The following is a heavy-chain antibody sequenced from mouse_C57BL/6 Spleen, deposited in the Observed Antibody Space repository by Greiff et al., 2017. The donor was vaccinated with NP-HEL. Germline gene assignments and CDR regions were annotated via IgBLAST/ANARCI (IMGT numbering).Heavy chain of an antibody. CDR1: GFTFSDYY. CDR3: ARDGLGYAMDY. CDR2: INYDGSST. D-gene: IGHD4-1*01. V-gene: IGHV5-16*01. J-gene: IGHJ4*01. Sequence: DVKLVESEGGLVQPGSSMKLSCTASGFTFSDYYMAWVRQVPEKGLEWVANINYDGSSTYYLDSLKSRFIISRDNAKNILYLQMSSLKSEDTATYYCARDGLGYAMDYWGQGTSVTVSS.